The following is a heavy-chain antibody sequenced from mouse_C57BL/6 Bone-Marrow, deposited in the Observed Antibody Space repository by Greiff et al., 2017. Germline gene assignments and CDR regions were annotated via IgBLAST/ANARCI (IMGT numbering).Heavy chain of an antibody. J-gene: IGHJ2*01. V-gene: IGHV1-26*01. Sequence: VQLQQSGPELVKPGASVKISCKASGYTFTDYYMNWVKQSHGKSLEWIGDINPNNGGTSYNQKFKGKATLTVDKSSSTAYMELRSLTSEDSAVYYCARGGYYYGSSPGYFDYWGQGTTLTVSS. D-gene: IGHD1-1*01. CDR3: ARGGYYYGSSPGYFDY. CDR1: GYTFTDYY. CDR2: INPNNGGT.